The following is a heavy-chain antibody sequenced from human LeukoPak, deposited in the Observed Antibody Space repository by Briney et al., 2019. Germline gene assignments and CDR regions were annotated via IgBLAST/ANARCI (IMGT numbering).Heavy chain of an antibody. CDR1: GFTFSSYS. J-gene: IGHJ3*02. Sequence: GGSLRLSCAASGFTFSSYSMNWVRQAPGKGLEWVSSISSSSSYIYYADSVKGRFTISRDNAKNSLYLQMNSLRAEDTAVYYCAGRRIVGAAKDAFDIWGQGTMVTVSS. CDR3: AGRRIVGAAKDAFDI. D-gene: IGHD1-26*01. V-gene: IGHV3-21*01. CDR2: ISSSSSYI.